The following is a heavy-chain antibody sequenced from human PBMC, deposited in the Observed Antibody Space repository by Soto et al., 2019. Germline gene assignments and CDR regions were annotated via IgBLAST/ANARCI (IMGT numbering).Heavy chain of an antibody. J-gene: IGHJ4*02. D-gene: IGHD2-8*01. Sequence: ASVKVSCKASGGTFSSYAISWVRQAPGQGLEWMGGIIPIFGTANYAQKFQGRVTITADESTSTAYMELSSLRSEDTAVYYCAREVYCTNGVCPYFDYWGQGTLVTVSS. CDR2: IIPIFGTA. CDR1: GGTFSSYA. V-gene: IGHV1-69*13. CDR3: AREVYCTNGVCPYFDY.